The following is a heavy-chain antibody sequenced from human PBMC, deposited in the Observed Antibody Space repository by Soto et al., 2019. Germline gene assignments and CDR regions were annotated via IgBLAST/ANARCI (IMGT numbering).Heavy chain of an antibody. J-gene: IGHJ4*02. CDR1: GYNCINSW. CDR2: IYPGDSDT. D-gene: IGHD3-22*01. CDR3: ARQAPNYYDSSGYPDY. V-gene: IGHV5-51*01. Sequence: RPGYNCINSWIAWVRQMNGKGLEWMGIIYPGDSDTRYSPSFEGQVTISADKSISTAYLQWSSLRASDTAMYYCARQAPNYYDSSGYPDYWGQGTLVTVSS.